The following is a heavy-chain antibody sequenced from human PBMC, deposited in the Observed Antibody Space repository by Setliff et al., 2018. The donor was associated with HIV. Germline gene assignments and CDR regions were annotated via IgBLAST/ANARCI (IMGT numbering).Heavy chain of an antibody. CDR3: VKDAVQGEGAANWFDS. Sequence: GGSLRLSCAASGFNFIRYNFQWVRQAPGKGLEWVTYISNRSTSIYYADSVKGRFTVSRDNAKNSVFLDMSGLRVEDTAVYYCVKDAVQGEGAANWFDSWGPGNWVTVSS. D-gene: IGHD3-10*01. V-gene: IGHV3-48*04. CDR2: ISNRSTSI. CDR1: GFNFIRYN. J-gene: IGHJ5*01.